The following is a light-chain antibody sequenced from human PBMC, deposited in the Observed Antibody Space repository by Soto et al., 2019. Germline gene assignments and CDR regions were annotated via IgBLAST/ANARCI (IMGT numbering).Light chain of an antibody. J-gene: IGKJ5*01. CDR1: QSPAYTDGNTY. CDR3: MQGTHWPIT. Sequence: DVVMTQSPRYLPVTLGQPASICCRSSQSPAYTDGNTYLSWFQQGPGQPPRRLIYKVSKRDSGVPDRFSGSGSGTDFTLKISRVEAEDVGVYYCMQGTHWPITFGQGTRLEIK. V-gene: IGKV2-30*01. CDR2: KVS.